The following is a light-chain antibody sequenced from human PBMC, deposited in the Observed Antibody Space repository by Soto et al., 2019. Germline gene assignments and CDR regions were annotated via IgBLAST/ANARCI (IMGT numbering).Light chain of an antibody. Sequence: QSVLTQPPSVSAAPGQKVTISCSGSSSNIGNNYVSWYQQLPGTAPKLLIYDTNKRPSVIPDRFSGSKSGTSATLGITGLQTGDEADYYCETWDSSLSAGLFGGGTKLTVL. J-gene: IGLJ2*01. CDR1: SSNIGNNY. V-gene: IGLV1-51*01. CDR2: DTN. CDR3: ETWDSSLSAGL.